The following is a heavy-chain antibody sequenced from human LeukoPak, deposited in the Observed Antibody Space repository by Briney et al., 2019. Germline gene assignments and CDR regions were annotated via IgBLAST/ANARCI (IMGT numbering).Heavy chain of an antibody. V-gene: IGHV3-30-3*01. J-gene: IGHJ4*02. CDR2: ISYDGSNK. CDR3: ARVASTADTDY. D-gene: IGHD3-9*01. Sequence: GGSLRLSCAASGFTFSSYAMHWVRQAPGKGLEWVAVISYDGSNKYYADSVKGRFTISRDNSKNTLYLQMNSLRAEDTAVYYCARVASTADTDYWGQGTLVTVSS. CDR1: GFTFSSYA.